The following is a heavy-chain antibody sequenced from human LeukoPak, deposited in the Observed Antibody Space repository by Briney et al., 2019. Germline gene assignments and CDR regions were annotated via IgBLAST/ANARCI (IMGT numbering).Heavy chain of an antibody. CDR2: ISSSSSYI. CDR1: GFTFSSYS. D-gene: IGHD3-22*01. CDR3: ARDLYDSTYYFDY. J-gene: IGHJ4*02. V-gene: IGHV3-21*01. Sequence: GGSLRLSCAASGFTFSSYSMNWVRQAPGKGLEWVSSISSSSSYIYYADSVKGRFTISRDNAKNSLYLQMNSLRAEDTAVYYCARDLYDSTYYFDYWGQGTLVTVSS.